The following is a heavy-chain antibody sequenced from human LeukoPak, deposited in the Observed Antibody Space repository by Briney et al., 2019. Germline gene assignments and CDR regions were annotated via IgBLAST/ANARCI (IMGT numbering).Heavy chain of an antibody. V-gene: IGHV1-8*03. Sequence: ASVKVSCKASGYTFTSYDINWVRQATGQGLEWMGWMNPNSGNTGYAQNFQGRVTITRDTSISTAYTELSSLRSEDTAVYYCARDLRYPYYYMDVWGKGTTVTVSS. D-gene: IGHD3-9*01. CDR2: MNPNSGNT. J-gene: IGHJ6*03. CDR1: GYTFTSYD. CDR3: ARDLRYPYYYMDV.